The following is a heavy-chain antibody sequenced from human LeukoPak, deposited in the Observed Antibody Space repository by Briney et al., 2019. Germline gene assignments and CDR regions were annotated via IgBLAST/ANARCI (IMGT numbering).Heavy chain of an antibody. V-gene: IGHV3-73*01. D-gene: IGHD3-22*01. CDR2: IRSKAKSYAT. J-gene: IGHJ3*02. Sequence: GGSLRLSCAASGFTFSDSAVHWVRQASGKGLEWVGRIRSKAKSYATAYAASVKGRFTISRDDSETTAYLQMNSLKTEDTAVYYCTHYYDGSGYYGAFDSWGQGTMVTVSS. CDR3: THYYDGSGYYGAFDS. CDR1: GFTFSDSA.